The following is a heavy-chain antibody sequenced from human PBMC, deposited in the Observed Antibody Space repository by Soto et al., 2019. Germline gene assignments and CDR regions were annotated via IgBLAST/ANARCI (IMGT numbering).Heavy chain of an antibody. V-gene: IGHV1-69*02. CDR1: GGTFSSYT. CDR3: ARGKGDILTTYYYGMDV. CDR2: IIPILGIA. J-gene: IGHJ6*02. Sequence: QVQLVQSGAAVKKPGSSVKVSCKASGGTFSSYTISWVRQAPGQGLEWMGRIIPILGIANYAQKFQGRVTITADKSTSTAYMELSSLRSEDTAVYYCARGKGDILTTYYYGMDVWGQGTTVTVSS. D-gene: IGHD3-9*01.